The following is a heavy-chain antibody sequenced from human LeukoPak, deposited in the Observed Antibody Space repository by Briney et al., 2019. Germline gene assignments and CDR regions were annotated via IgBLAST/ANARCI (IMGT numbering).Heavy chain of an antibody. D-gene: IGHD6-19*01. CDR2: IYYSGST. CDR1: GGSVSSYY. J-gene: IGHJ4*02. V-gene: IGHV4-59*08. CDR3: ASTYSSGWYYFDY. Sequence: PSETLSLTCSVSGGSVSSYYWSWIRQPPGKGLEWTGYIYYSGSTNYNPSLKSRVTISVDTSKNQFSLKLSSVTAADTAVYYCASTYSSGWYYFDYWGQGTLVTVLS.